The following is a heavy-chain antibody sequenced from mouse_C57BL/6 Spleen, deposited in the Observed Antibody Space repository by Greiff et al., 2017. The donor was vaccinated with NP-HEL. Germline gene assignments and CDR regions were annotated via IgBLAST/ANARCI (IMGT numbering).Heavy chain of an antibody. J-gene: IGHJ2*01. V-gene: IGHV5-4*01. Sequence: EVKLMESGGGLVKPGGSLKLSCAASGFTFSSYAMSWVRQTPEKRLEWVATISDGGSYTYYPDNVKGRFTISRDNAKNNLYLQMSHLKSEDTAMYYCARDRTGTSYFDYWGQGTTLTVSS. CDR2: ISDGGSYT. CDR1: GFTFSSYA. CDR3: ARDRTGTSYFDY. D-gene: IGHD4-1*01.